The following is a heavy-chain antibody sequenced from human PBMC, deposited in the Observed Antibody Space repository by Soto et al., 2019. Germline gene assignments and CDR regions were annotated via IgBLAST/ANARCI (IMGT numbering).Heavy chain of an antibody. CDR3: AREVHYYDSSGYPYHYGMAV. CDR2: ISYSGRT. V-gene: IGHV4-61*03. J-gene: IGHJ6*04. D-gene: IGHD3-22*01. Sequence: WTWIRQPPGKGLEWIGEISYSGRTNYKSSLKSRVTISADTSKNHFSLKLSSVTTADTAIYYCAREVHYYDSSGYPYHYGMAVWGKGTTVTVSS.